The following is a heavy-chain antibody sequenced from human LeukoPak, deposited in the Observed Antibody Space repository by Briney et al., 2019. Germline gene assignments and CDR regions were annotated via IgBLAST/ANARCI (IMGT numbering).Heavy chain of an antibody. J-gene: IGHJ6*02. D-gene: IGHD3-10*01. CDR1: VGSLRSFY. CDR2: FYHSGTT. CDR3: GTTYYHPSLKSRDTISVDTSKNQFSLKLSSVTAADTAEYYCARVLASDSDYYYYGMDV. V-gene: IGHV4-59*01. Sequence: SETLSLTCTVSVGSLRSFYWRCIRQPPGKGLEWFGYFYHSGTTFYNPSLKSPVPISVNTSKNHFALKIDPLTSADTAEYHCGTTYYHPSLKSRDTISVDTSKNQFSLKLSSVTAADTAEYYCARVLASDSDYYYYGMDVWGQGTTVTVSS.